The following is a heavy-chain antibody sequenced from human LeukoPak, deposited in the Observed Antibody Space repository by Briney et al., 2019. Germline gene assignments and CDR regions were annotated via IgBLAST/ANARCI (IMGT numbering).Heavy chain of an antibody. CDR1: GYTFTRYG. CDR3: AREASDIVATIPYFDY. Sequence: GASVKVSCKASGYTFTRYGISWVRQAPGQGLEWMGWISAYNGNTNYAQKLQGRVTMTIDTSTSTAYMELRSLRSDDTAVYYCAREASDIVATIPYFDYWGQGTLVIVSS. D-gene: IGHD5-12*01. J-gene: IGHJ4*02. CDR2: ISAYNGNT. V-gene: IGHV1-18*01.